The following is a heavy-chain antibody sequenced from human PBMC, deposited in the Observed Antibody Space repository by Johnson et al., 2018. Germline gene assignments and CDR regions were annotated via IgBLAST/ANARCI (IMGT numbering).Heavy chain of an antibody. CDR1: GFTFSHYG. D-gene: IGHD4-17*01. V-gene: IGHV3-33*01. CDR2: IWYDGTKK. CDR3: AREISDGDYASGLDV. J-gene: IGHJ6*02. Sequence: QVQLVRSGGGVVQPGRSLRLSCAASGFTFSHYGMHWVRQAPGKGLEWVAFIWYDGTKKYYADSVKGRFTISRDNSKNTMFLQMNSLRAEDTAVYFCAREISDGDYASGLDVWGQGTTVTVFS.